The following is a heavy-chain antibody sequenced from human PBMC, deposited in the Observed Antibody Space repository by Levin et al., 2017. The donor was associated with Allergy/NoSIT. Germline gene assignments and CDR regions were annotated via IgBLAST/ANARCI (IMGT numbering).Heavy chain of an antibody. Sequence: LSLTCAASGFTFSDYYMSWIRQAPGKGLEWVSYISSSRSYTNYADSVKGRFTISRDNAKNSLYLQMNSLRAEDTAVYYCARVWATKYPDYWGQGTLVTVSS. CDR3: ARVWATKYPDY. J-gene: IGHJ4*02. D-gene: IGHD5-12*01. CDR2: ISSSRSYT. V-gene: IGHV3-11*05. CDR1: GFTFSDYY.